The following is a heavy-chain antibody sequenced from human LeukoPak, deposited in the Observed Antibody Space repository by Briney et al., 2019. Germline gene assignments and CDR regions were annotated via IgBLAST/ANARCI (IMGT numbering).Heavy chain of an antibody. Sequence: PSETLSLTCVVYGGSFSDYYWSWVRQPPGKGLEWIGEINHSGSTNYNPSLKSRVTISVDTSKNQFSLKLSSVTAADTAVYYCARDGYSSGWYLYYFDYWGQGTLVTVSS. D-gene: IGHD6-19*01. CDR1: GGSFSDYY. J-gene: IGHJ4*02. CDR2: INHSGST. CDR3: ARDGYSSGWYLYYFDY. V-gene: IGHV4-34*01.